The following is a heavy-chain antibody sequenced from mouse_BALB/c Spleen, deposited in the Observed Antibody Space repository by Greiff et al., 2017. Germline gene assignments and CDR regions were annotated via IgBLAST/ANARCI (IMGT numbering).Heavy chain of an antibody. J-gene: IGHJ2*01. D-gene: IGHD4-1*01. V-gene: IGHV5-17*02. CDR2: ISSGSSTI. CDR1: GFTFSSFG. Sequence: DVMLVESGGGLVQPGGSRKLSCAASGFTFSSFGMHWVRQAPEKGLEWVAYISSGSSTIYYADTVKGRFTISRDNPKNTLFLQMTSLRSEDTAMYYCARLGPVYFDYWGQGTTLTVSS. CDR3: ARLGPVYFDY.